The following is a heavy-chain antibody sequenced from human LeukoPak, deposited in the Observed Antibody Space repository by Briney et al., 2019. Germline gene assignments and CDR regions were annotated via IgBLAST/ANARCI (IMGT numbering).Heavy chain of an antibody. Sequence: SETLSLTCTVSGGSISSYYWSWIRQPPGKGLEWIGYIYYSGSTNYNPSLKSRVTISVDTSKNQFSLKLSSVTAADTAVYYCARLETAADMDVWGKGTTVTVSS. V-gene: IGHV4-59*08. CDR2: IYYSGST. J-gene: IGHJ6*03. CDR3: ARLETAADMDV. D-gene: IGHD6-13*01. CDR1: GGSISSYY.